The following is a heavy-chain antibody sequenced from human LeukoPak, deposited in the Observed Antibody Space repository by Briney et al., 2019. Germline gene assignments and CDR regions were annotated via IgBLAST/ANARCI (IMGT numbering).Heavy chain of an antibody. Sequence: ASVKVSCKASGGTFSSYAISWVRQAPGQGLEWMGGIIPIFGTANYAQKFQGRVTITADESTSTAYMELSSLRSEDTAVYHCARSSIVGGGFGDAFDIWGQGTMVTVSS. CDR1: GGTFSSYA. V-gene: IGHV1-69*13. D-gene: IGHD1-26*01. CDR2: IIPIFGTA. CDR3: ARSSIVGGGFGDAFDI. J-gene: IGHJ3*02.